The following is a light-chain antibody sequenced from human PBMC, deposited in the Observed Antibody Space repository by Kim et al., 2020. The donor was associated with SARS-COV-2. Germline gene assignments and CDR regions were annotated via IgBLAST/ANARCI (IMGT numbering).Light chain of an antibody. J-gene: IGKJ1*01. CDR1: QSVSSY. V-gene: IGKV3-11*01. CDR2: DAS. CDR3: QQRGDWPT. Sequence: SLPPGERATLSCRASQSVSSYLAWYQQKPGQAPRLLIFDASNRATGIPARFSGSGSGTDFTLTISSLEPEDFAVYYCQQRGDWPTFGQGTKVDIK.